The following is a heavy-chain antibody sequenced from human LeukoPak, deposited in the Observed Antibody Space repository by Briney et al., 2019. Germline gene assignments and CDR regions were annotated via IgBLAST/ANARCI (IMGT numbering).Heavy chain of an antibody. V-gene: IGHV3-74*01. CDR1: GFTFSSYW. J-gene: IGHJ4*02. CDR3: ASLHGGSSFSF. Sequence: GGSLRLSCAASGFTFSSYWMHWVRQAPGKGLVWVSRINSDGSSTSYADSVKGRFTISRDNAKNTLYLRMNSLRAEDTAVYYCASLHGGSSFSFGGQGTLVTVSS. D-gene: IGHD6-13*01. CDR2: INSDGSST.